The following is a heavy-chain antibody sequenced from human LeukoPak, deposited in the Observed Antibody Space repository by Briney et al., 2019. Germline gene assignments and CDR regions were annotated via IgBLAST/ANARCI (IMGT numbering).Heavy chain of an antibody. CDR2: IKQDGSEK. J-gene: IGHJ4*02. CDR3: ARDQTPFY. D-gene: IGHD2-15*01. V-gene: IGHV3-7*01. Sequence: VGSLRLSCAASGFSFSSYWMSWVRQAPGKGLEWVANIKQDGSEKYYVDSVKGRFTISRDNAKNSLYLQMNSLRDEDTAVYYCARDQTPFYWGQGSLVTVSS. CDR1: GFSFSSYW.